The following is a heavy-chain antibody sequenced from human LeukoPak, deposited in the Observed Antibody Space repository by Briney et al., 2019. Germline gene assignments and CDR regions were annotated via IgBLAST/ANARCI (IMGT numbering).Heavy chain of an antibody. D-gene: IGHD3-22*01. CDR2: IRNDGNKK. Sequence: GGSLRLSCVASGFTFSTSGMHWVRQSPGKGLDWVAFIRNDGNKKNYADSVKGRFTISRDNSKNTLYLQMNSLRAEDTAVYYCARVVSGSGYDAFDIWGQGTMVTVSS. CDR1: GFTFSTSG. CDR3: ARVVSGSGYDAFDI. V-gene: IGHV3-30*02. J-gene: IGHJ3*02.